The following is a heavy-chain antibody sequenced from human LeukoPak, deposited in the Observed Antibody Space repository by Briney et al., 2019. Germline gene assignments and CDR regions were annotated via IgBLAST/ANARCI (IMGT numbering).Heavy chain of an antibody. Sequence: GGSLRLSCTASGFTFSGHWIHWVRQAPGKVLEWVSRINEDGTDSLYAESVKGRFTISRDNAKNTVYLQMNSLRAEDTAVYYCGRVGTLWTLDWWGQGTLVSVSS. J-gene: IGHJ4*02. CDR2: INEDGTDS. V-gene: IGHV3-74*03. CDR1: GFTFSGHW. CDR3: GRVGTLWTLDW. D-gene: IGHD1-1*01.